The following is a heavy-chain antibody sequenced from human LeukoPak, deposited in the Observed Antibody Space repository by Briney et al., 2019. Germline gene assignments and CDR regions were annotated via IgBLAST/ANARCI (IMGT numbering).Heavy chain of an antibody. J-gene: IGHJ6*03. V-gene: IGHV4-39*07. CDR1: GGSISSSSYY. CDR2: IYYSGST. CDR3: ARGESVWDYYYMDV. D-gene: IGHD3-16*01. Sequence: SETLSLTCTVSGGSISSSSYYWGWIRQPPGKGLEWIGSIYYSGSTYYNPSLKSRVTISVDTSKNQFSLKLSSVTAADTAVYYCARGESVWDYYYMDVWGKGTTVTVSS.